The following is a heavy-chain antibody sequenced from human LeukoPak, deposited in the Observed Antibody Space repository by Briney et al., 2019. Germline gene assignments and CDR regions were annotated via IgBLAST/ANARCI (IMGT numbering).Heavy chain of an antibody. Sequence: GGSPRLSCAASGFTFSSYEMNWVRQAPGKGLEWVSYISSSGSTIYYADSVKGRFTISRDNAKNSLYLQMNSLRAEDTAVYYCARGGALGIDYWGQGTLVTVSS. D-gene: IGHD4/OR15-4a*01. J-gene: IGHJ4*02. V-gene: IGHV3-48*03. CDR2: ISSSGSTI. CDR3: ARGGALGIDY. CDR1: GFTFSSYE.